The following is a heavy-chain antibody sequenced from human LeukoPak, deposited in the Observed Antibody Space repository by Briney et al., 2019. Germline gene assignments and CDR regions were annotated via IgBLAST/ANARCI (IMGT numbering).Heavy chain of an antibody. Sequence: ASVKVSRKASGYTFTNYDINWVRQATGQGLEWMGWMSPSSGDTGFAQKFQGRVTMTRNTSISSAYMELSSLRSEDTAVYYCARGRGDASGGRFDYWGQGTLVTVSS. CDR2: MSPSSGDT. CDR3: ARGRGDASGGRFDY. V-gene: IGHV1-8*01. CDR1: GYTFTNYD. D-gene: IGHD3-10*01. J-gene: IGHJ4*02.